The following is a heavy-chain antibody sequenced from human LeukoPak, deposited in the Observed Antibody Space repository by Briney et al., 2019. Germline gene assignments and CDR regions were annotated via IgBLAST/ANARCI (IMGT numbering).Heavy chain of an antibody. D-gene: IGHD3-22*01. J-gene: IGHJ6*03. Sequence: GGSLRLSCAASGFTFSSYGMNWVRQAPGKGLEWVSSISSSSSYIYYADSVKGRFTISRDNAKNSLYLQMNSLRAEDTAVYYCARPDSSGYYSDYYYMDVWGKGTTVTVSS. V-gene: IGHV3-21*01. CDR2: ISSSSSYI. CDR1: GFTFSSYG. CDR3: ARPDSSGYYSDYYYMDV.